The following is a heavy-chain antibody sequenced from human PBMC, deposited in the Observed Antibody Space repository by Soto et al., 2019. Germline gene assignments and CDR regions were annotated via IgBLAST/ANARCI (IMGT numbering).Heavy chain of an antibody. J-gene: IGHJ4*02. D-gene: IGHD7-27*01. Sequence: QVQLVESGGGVVQPGRSLRLSCAASGFTFSSYAMHWVRQAPGKGLEWVAVISYDGSNKYYADSVKGRFTISRDNSKNTLYLQMNSLRAEDTAVYYCARESGDVDYWGQGTLVTVSS. V-gene: IGHV3-30-3*01. CDR2: ISYDGSNK. CDR3: ARESGDVDY. CDR1: GFTFSSYA.